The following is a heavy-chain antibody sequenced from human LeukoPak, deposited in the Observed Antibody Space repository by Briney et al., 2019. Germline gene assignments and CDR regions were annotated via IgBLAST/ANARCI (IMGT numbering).Heavy chain of an antibody. CDR2: IYYSGGT. Sequence: SETLSLTCTVSGGSISSNYYYWDWIRQPPGKGLEWIGSIYYSGGTFYNPSLNSRVTISVDTSKNQFSLKLSSVTAADTAVYYCARDVLGAAAGTGHFDYWGQGTLVTVSS. CDR1: GGSISSNYYY. CDR3: ARDVLGAAAGTGHFDY. V-gene: IGHV4-39*07. D-gene: IGHD6-13*01. J-gene: IGHJ4*02.